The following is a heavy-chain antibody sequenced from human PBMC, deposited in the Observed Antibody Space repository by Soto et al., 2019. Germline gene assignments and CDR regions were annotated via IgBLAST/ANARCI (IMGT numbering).Heavy chain of an antibody. J-gene: IGHJ4*02. V-gene: IGHV1-2*02. CDR3: GRGRSGQIVVFY. Sequence: ASVKVSCKASGYTFTGHYIHWVRQAPEQGPEWMGEIGPESGATRYAQKFQGRVTMTMDMSITTVYMELSNLSPDDTAVYYCGRGRSGQIVVFYWGQGTPVTVS. CDR1: GYTFTGHY. D-gene: IGHD5-12*01. CDR2: IGPESGAT.